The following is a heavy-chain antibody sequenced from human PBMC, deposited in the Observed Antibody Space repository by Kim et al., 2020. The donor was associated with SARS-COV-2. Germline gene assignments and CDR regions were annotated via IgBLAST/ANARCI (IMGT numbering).Heavy chain of an antibody. J-gene: IGHJ4*02. CDR2: ISYDGSNK. CDR3: ARVRGGKVLRYFDWLLGPNRLRLYFDY. V-gene: IGHV3-30*04. Sequence: GGSLRLSCAASGFTFSSYAMHWVRQAPGKGLEWVAVISYDGSNKYYADSVKGRFTISRDNSKNTLYLQMNSLRAEDTAVYYCARVRGGKVLRYFDWLLGPNRLRLYFDYWGQGTLVTVSS. CDR1: GFTFSSYA. D-gene: IGHD3-9*01.